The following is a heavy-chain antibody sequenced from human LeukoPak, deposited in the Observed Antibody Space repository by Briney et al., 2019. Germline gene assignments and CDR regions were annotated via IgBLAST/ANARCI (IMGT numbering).Heavy chain of an antibody. D-gene: IGHD4-11*01. CDR2: IYYSGST. CDR1: GGSISSGDYY. Sequence: SETLSLTCTVSGGSISSGDYYWSWIRQPPGKGLEWIGYIYYSGSTYYNPSLKSRVTISVDTSKNRFSLKLSSVTAADTAVYYCARNDYSNYVAFDYWGQGTLVTVSS. J-gene: IGHJ4*02. CDR3: ARNDYSNYVAFDY. V-gene: IGHV4-30-4*08.